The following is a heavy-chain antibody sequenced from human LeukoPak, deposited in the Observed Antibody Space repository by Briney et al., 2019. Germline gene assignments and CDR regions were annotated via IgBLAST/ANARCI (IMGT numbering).Heavy chain of an antibody. CDR1: GFTFSSYS. Sequence: GGSLRLSCAASGFTFSSYSMNWVRQAPGKGLEWVSSISSSSSYIYYADSVKGRFTISRDNAKNSLYLQMNSLRAEDTAVYYCAREVGVWDFWSGYYTRYYYYYMDVWGKGTTVTISS. CDR2: ISSSSSYI. D-gene: IGHD3-3*01. J-gene: IGHJ6*03. CDR3: AREVGVWDFWSGYYTRYYYYYMDV. V-gene: IGHV3-21*01.